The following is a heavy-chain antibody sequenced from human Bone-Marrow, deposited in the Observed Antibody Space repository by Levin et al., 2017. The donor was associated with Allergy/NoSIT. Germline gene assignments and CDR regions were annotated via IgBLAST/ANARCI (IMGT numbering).Heavy chain of an antibody. D-gene: IGHD3-3*01. Sequence: GGSLRLSCEASGFSFNDYEMTWVRQAPGKGLEWIAYINENSGTIYYADSVKGRFTISRDNAKNSLFLQMNSLRAQDTAVYYCASGPISDYWGQGTPFRVSS. CDR3: ASGPISDY. J-gene: IGHJ4*02. CDR1: GFSFNDYE. V-gene: IGHV3-48*03. CDR2: INENSGTI.